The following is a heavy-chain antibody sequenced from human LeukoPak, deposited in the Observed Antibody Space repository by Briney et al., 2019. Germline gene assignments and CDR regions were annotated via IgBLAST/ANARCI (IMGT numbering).Heavy chain of an antibody. V-gene: IGHV4-34*01. D-gene: IGHD6-13*01. CDR2: INHRGST. Sequence: KASETLSHTCAVSGGSISSGGYYWSWIRQPPGKGLEWIGEINHRGSTNYNPSLKSRVTISVDTSKNQFSLKLSSVTAADTAVYYCARGGTSSSWYYWGQGTLVTVSS. CDR1: GGSISSGGYY. J-gene: IGHJ4*02. CDR3: ARGGTSSSWYY.